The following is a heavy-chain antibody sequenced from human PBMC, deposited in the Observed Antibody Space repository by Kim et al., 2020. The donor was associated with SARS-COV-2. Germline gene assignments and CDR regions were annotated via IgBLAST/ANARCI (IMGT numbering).Heavy chain of an antibody. CDR3: ASHDYSLYDAFDI. CDR1: GGSISSGGYY. D-gene: IGHD4-4*01. CDR2: IYYSGST. J-gene: IGHJ3*02. Sequence: SETLSLTCTVSGGSISSGGYYWSWIRQHPGKGLEWIGYIYYSGSTYYNPSLKSRVTISVDTSKNQFSLKLSSVTAADTAVYYCASHDYSLYDAFDIWGQGTMVTVSS. V-gene: IGHV4-31*03.